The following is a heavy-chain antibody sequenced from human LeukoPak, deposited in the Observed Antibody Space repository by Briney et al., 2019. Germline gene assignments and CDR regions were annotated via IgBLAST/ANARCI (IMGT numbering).Heavy chain of an antibody. V-gene: IGHV1-2*06. CDR2: INPNSGGT. J-gene: IGHJ4*02. Sequence: ASVKVSCKASGYTFTGYYMHWVRQAPGQGLEWMGRINPNSGGTNYAQKFQGRVTMTRDTSISTAYMELSRLRSDDTAVYYCARPSHLYCSSTSCEDWGQGTLVTVSP. CDR1: GYTFTGYY. CDR3: ARPSHLYCSSTSCED. D-gene: IGHD2-2*01.